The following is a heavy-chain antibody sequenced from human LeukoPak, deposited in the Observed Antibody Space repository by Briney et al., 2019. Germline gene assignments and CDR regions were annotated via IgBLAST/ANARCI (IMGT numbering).Heavy chain of an antibody. CDR3: AKYVSAKGPPYGLDV. V-gene: IGHV3-23*01. CDR1: EFTFSSYA. J-gene: IGHJ6*02. Sequence: QSGGSLRLSCAASEFTFSSYAMQWVRQAPGKGLEWGSGISASGGSTYYADSVKGRFTISRDNSKNTLYLQMNSLRAEDTAIYYCAKYVSAKGPPYGLDVWGQGTTVTVSS. CDR2: ISASGGST. D-gene: IGHD2/OR15-2a*01.